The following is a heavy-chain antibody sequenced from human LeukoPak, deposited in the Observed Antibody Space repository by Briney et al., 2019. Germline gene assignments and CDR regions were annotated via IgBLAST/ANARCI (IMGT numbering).Heavy chain of an antibody. CDR3: AGDWGVVAAMLVGWLDP. J-gene: IGHJ5*02. Sequence: SVKVSCKASGGTFSSYAISWVRQAPGQGLEWMGGIIPIFGTANYAQKFQGRVTITADESTSTAYMELSSLRSEDTAVYYCAGDWGVVAAMLVGWLDPWGQGTLVTVSS. D-gene: IGHD2-15*01. CDR2: IIPIFGTA. CDR1: GGTFSSYA. V-gene: IGHV1-69*13.